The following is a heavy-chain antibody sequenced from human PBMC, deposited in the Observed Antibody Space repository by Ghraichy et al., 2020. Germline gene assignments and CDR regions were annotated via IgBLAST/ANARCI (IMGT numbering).Heavy chain of an antibody. D-gene: IGHD1-26*01. V-gene: IGHV3-23*01. CDR3: ATLRSGTYSDFDY. Sequence: GGSLRLSCAASGITFSSCAMTWVRQTPGKGLEWVSLITGSGGGTYYADSVRGRFTNSRDNSKDTLYLHMLNLRAEDTAVYYCATLRSGTYSDFDYWGQGTLVTVSS. CDR2: ITGSGGGT. J-gene: IGHJ4*02. CDR1: GITFSSCA.